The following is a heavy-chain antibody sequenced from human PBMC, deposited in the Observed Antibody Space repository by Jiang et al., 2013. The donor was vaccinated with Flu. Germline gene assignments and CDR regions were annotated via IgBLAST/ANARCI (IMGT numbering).Heavy chain of an antibody. D-gene: IGHD3-10*01. J-gene: IGHJ6*02. Sequence: SGAEVKKPGSSVKVSCKASGGTFSSYAISWVRQAPGQGLEWMGRIIPILGIANYAQKFQGRVTITADKSTSTAYMELSSLRSEDTAVYYCVRVRGVIIGANLYYYYGMDVWGQGPTVTVSS. CDR3: VRVRGVIIGANLYYYYGMDV. V-gene: IGHV1-69*04. CDR1: GGTFSSYA. CDR2: IIPILGIA.